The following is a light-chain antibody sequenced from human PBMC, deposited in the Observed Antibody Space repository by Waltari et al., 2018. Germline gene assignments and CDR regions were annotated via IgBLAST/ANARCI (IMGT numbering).Light chain of an antibody. CDR1: SSDVGFYNL. CDR3: CSYAGRNIWV. J-gene: IGLJ3*02. V-gene: IGLV2-23*02. Sequence: QSALTQPASVSGSPGQSITISCTGTSSDVGFYNLVSWYQQHPGKAPELVVYEVISRPLVVSNRFSGSKSGNTASLTISGLQAEDEADYYCCSYAGRNIWVFGGGTKLTVL. CDR2: EVI.